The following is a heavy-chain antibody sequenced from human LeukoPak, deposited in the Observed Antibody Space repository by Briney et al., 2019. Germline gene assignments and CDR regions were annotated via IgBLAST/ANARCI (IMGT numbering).Heavy chain of an antibody. CDR2: IIPIFGTA. V-gene: IGHV1-69*06. J-gene: IGHJ6*04. D-gene: IGHD4-17*01. Sequence: PGASVKVSCKASGGTFSSYAISWVRQAPGQGLEWMGGIIPIFGTANYAQKFQGRVTITADKSTSTAYMELSSLRSEDTAVYYCARDSTDYGDYWGLGVDVWGKGTTVTVSS. CDR1: GGTFSSYA. CDR3: ARDSTDYGDYWGLGVDV.